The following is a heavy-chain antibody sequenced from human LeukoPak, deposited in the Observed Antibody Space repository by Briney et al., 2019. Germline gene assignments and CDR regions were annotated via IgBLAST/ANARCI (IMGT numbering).Heavy chain of an antibody. D-gene: IGHD3-9*01. CDR2: IYYSGST. V-gene: IGHV4-59*01. CDR3: ARDSDILTGYSLGYFDY. J-gene: IGHJ4*02. CDR1: GGSISNYY. Sequence: SETLSLTCTVSGGSISNYYWTWIRQPAGKGLEWIGYIYYSGSTNYNPSLKSRVTISIDTSKNQFSLKLSSVTAADTAVYYCARDSDILTGYSLGYFDYWGQGTLVTVSS.